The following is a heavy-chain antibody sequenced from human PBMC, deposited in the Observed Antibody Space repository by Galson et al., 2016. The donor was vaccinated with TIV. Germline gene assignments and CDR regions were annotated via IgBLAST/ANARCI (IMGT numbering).Heavy chain of an antibody. CDR1: GINFSNYA. V-gene: IGHV3-30*02. CDR3: ARDPGYSSSPYFDY. D-gene: IGHD6-13*01. Sequence: SLRLSCAASGINFSNYAMYWVCQAPGKGLEWVASIRYDGSNEFYADSVKGRFTISRDNSKNMVYLRMNSLRPEDTALYYCARDPGYSSSPYFDYWGQGDLVTVSS. CDR2: IRYDGSNE. J-gene: IGHJ4*02.